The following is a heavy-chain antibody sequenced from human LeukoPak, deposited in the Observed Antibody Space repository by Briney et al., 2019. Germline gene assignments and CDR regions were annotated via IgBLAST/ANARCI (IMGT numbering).Heavy chain of an antibody. Sequence: GGSLRPSCTASGFTFGDYTMSWFRQAPGKGLEWVSGISWNSGSIGYADSVKGRFTISRDNAKNSLYLQMNSLRAEDTALYYCAKTPSLSYDSSGLFDYWGQGTLVTVSS. CDR3: AKTPSLSYDSSGLFDY. D-gene: IGHD3-22*01. V-gene: IGHV3-9*01. J-gene: IGHJ4*02. CDR2: ISWNSGSI. CDR1: GFTFGDYT.